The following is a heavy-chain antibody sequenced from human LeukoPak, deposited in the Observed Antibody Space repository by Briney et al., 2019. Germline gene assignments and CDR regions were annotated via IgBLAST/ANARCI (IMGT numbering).Heavy chain of an antibody. D-gene: IGHD3-22*01. CDR2: IMPILGIA. Sequence: SVQVSCQPSRGTLSSYAIRLVRQDPGPALEWMGRIMPILGIANYAQKFQGRVTITADKSTNTAYMELSSLRSEDTAVYYCANAERDYYDSSGYSMVEFEYWGQGTLVTVSS. J-gene: IGHJ4*02. V-gene: IGHV1-69*04. CDR3: ANAERDYYDSSGYSMVEFEY. CDR1: RGTLSSYA.